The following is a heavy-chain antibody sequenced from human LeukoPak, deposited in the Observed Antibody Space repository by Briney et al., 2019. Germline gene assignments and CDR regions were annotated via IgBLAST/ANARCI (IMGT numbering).Heavy chain of an antibody. CDR1: GFTFDDYG. Sequence: GGSLRLSCAASGFTFDDYGMSWVRQAPGKGLEWVSGINWNGGSTGYADSVKGRFTISRDNAKNSLYPQMNSLRAEDTALYHCARGVSASYRRDDAFDIWGQGTMVTVSS. CDR3: ARGVSASYRRDDAFDI. V-gene: IGHV3-20*01. D-gene: IGHD1-26*01. J-gene: IGHJ3*02. CDR2: INWNGGST.